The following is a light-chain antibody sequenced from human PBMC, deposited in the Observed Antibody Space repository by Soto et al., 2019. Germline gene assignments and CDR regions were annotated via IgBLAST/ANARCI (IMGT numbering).Light chain of an antibody. Sequence: QSALAQPSSVSASPGQSISISCTGTSDDIGAYDYVSWYQQHPGKAPKLILYAVSNRPSGVSTRFSGSKSGNTASLTISGVQADDEADYYCSSYRSSDTLEVFGTGTKVTV. CDR3: SSYRSSDTLEV. CDR2: AVS. J-gene: IGLJ1*01. V-gene: IGLV2-14*01. CDR1: SDDIGAYDY.